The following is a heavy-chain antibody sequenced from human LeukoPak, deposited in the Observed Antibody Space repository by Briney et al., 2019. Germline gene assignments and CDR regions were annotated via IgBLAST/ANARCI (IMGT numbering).Heavy chain of an antibody. J-gene: IGHJ4*02. V-gene: IGHV3-15*01. CDR3: NTADQDLQLWRSIDY. Sequence: GGSRRLSCAESRVRFSNTWMSGVRHAPGAGLEWIERGKSETDGGTTDYAAPVKGRLTISRDDSKNTLYLQMNSLKTEDTAVYYCNTADQDLQLWRSIDYWGQGTLVTVSS. CDR2: GKSETDGGTT. CDR1: RVRFSNTW. D-gene: IGHD5-18*01.